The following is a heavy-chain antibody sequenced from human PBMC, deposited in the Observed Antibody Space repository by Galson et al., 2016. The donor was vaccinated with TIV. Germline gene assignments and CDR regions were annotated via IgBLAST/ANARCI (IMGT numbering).Heavy chain of an antibody. CDR1: GGSISSGNYY. V-gene: IGHV4-31*03. Sequence: TLSLTCTVSGGSISSGNYYWSWIRQHPGKGLEWIGYIYYSGSTYYNPSLKSRVTISVDPSKNQFSLKLSSVTAADTAAYYCARVPLAESSTWSYVRFDRWGQGTLVTVSS. J-gene: IGHJ5*02. CDR3: ARVPLAESSTWSYVRFDR. CDR2: IYYSGST. D-gene: IGHD6-13*01.